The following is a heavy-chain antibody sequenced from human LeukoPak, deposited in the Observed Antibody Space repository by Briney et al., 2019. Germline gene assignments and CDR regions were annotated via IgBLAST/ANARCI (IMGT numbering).Heavy chain of an antibody. J-gene: IGHJ4*02. CDR1: GGSISSSSYY. CDR2: IYYSGST. V-gene: IGHV4-39*02. CDR3: TRDSTTFRFGY. D-gene: IGHD4-11*01. Sequence: PSETLSLTCTVSGGSISSSSYYWGWIRQPPGKGLEWIGSIYYSGSTYYNPSLKSRVTISVDTSKNQFSLKLSSVTAADTAVYYCTRDSTTFRFGYWGQGTLVTVSS.